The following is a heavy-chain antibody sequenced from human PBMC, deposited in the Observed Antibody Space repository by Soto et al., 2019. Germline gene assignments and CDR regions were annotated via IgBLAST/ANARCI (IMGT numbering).Heavy chain of an antibody. CDR2: IYYSGST. CDR3: ARVFTLYYYDSSGFFSWFGP. CDR1: GGSVSSGSYY. Sequence: PSETLSLTCTVSGGSVSSGSYYWSWIRQPPGKGLEWIGYIYYSGSTNYNPSLKSRVTISVDTSKNQFSLKLSSVTAADTAVYYCARVFTLYYYDSSGFFSWFGPWGQGTLVTVSS. D-gene: IGHD3-22*01. J-gene: IGHJ5*02. V-gene: IGHV4-61*01.